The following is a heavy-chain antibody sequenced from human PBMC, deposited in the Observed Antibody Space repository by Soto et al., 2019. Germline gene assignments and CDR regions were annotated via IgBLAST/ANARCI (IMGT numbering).Heavy chain of an antibody. CDR3: AGADIFTGYSLGEYWFDP. Sequence: SETLSLTCTVSGGSISSGGYYWSWIRHHPGKGLEWIGYIYYSGSTYYNPSLKSRVTISVDTSKNQFSLKLSSVTAAHTAVYHCAGADIFTGYSLGEYWFDPWGQGTLVTGAS. CDR2: IYYSGST. V-gene: IGHV4-31*03. CDR1: GGSISSGGYY. D-gene: IGHD3-9*01. J-gene: IGHJ5*02.